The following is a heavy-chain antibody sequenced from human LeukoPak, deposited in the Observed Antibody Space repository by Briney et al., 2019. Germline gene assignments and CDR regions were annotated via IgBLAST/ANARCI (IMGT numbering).Heavy chain of an antibody. Sequence: GRSLRLSCAASGFTFDDYAMYWVRQSPGKGLEWVSGISWNSGSTGYADSVRGRFTISRDNAKKSLYLQMNSLRDEDTALYYCAKDQATFGIYDYGMDVWGQGTKVTVSS. CDR3: AKDQATFGIYDYGMDV. CDR2: ISWNSGST. D-gene: IGHD3-3*01. J-gene: IGHJ6*02. V-gene: IGHV3-9*01. CDR1: GFTFDDYA.